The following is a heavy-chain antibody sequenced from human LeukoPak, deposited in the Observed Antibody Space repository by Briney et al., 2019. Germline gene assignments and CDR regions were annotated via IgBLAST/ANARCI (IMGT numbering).Heavy chain of an antibody. CDR1: GFTLSDYY. D-gene: IGHD6-19*01. Sequence: GGSLRLSCAASGFTLSDYYMSWIRQAPGKGLEWVSYISSGGGSIYYADSVKGRFTISRDNAENSLYLQMNSLRAEETAVYYCARVASSGWYPLDYWGQGTLVTVSS. J-gene: IGHJ4*02. CDR3: ARVASSGWYPLDY. CDR2: ISSGGGSI. V-gene: IGHV3-11*04.